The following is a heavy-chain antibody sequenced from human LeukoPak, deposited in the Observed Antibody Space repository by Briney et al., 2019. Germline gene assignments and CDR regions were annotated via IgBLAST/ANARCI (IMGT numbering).Heavy chain of an antibody. D-gene: IGHD6-13*01. CDR1: GFTVSSNY. CDR3: ARDLLTRRHIAAAGTDYYYYYYMDV. CDR2: IYSGGST. Sequence: GGSLRLSCAASGFTVSSNYMSWVRQAPGKGLEWVSVIYSGGSTYYADSVKGRFTISRDNSKNTLYLQMNSLRAEDTAVYYCARDLLTRRHIAAAGTDYYYYYYMDVWGKGTTVTVSS. J-gene: IGHJ6*03. V-gene: IGHV3-53*05.